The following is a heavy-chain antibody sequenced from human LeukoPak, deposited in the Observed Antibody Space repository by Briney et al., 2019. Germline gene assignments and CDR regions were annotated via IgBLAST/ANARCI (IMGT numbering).Heavy chain of an antibody. V-gene: IGHV3-23*01. CDR3: AKGTWRYFDY. CDR1: GFTFSTYV. D-gene: IGHD1-1*01. CDR2: ISGSGGST. Sequence: GGSLRLSCAASGFTFSTYVMSWVRQAPGKGLEWVSAISGSGGSTYYADSVKGRFTISRDNSKNTLYLQMNSLGADDTAVYYCAKGTWRYFDYWGQGTLVTVSS. J-gene: IGHJ4*02.